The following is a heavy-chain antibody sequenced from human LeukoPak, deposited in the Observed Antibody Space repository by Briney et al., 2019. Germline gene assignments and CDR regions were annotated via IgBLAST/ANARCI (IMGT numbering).Heavy chain of an antibody. CDR2: IYYSGST. CDR1: GGSISSYY. D-gene: IGHD3-10*01. V-gene: IGHV4-59*08. Sequence: SETLSLTCTVSGGSISSYYWSWIRQPPGKGLEWIGYIYYSGSTNYNPSLKSRVTISVDTSKNQFSLKLSSVTAADTAVYYCARHLGDTWLWFGESRHYGMDVWGQGTTVTVSS. J-gene: IGHJ6*02. CDR3: ARHLGDTWLWFGESRHYGMDV.